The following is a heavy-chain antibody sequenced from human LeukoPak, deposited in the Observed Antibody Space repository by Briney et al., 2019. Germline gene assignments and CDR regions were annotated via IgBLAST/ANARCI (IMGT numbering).Heavy chain of an antibody. D-gene: IGHD3-22*01. CDR3: ARDNTYYYDSSGPNWFDP. V-gene: IGHV4-4*07. CDR2: IYTSGST. Sequence: SETLSLTCTVSGGSTSSYYWSWIRQPAGKGLEWIGRIYTSGSTNYNPSLKSRVTMSVDTSKNQFSLKLSSVTAADTAVYYCARDNTYYYDSSGPNWFDPWGQGTLVTVSS. J-gene: IGHJ5*02. CDR1: GGSTSSYY.